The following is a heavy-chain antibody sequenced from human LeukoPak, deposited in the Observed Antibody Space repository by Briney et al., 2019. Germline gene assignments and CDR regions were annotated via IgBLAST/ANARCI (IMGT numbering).Heavy chain of an antibody. Sequence: GGSLRLSCAASGFTFSSYAMHWVRQAPGKGLEWVAVISYDGSNKYYADSVKGRFTISRDNSKNTLYLQMNSLRAEDTAVYYCARDLDLLSVSSPGNWGQGTLVTVSS. CDR2: ISYDGSNK. CDR3: ARDLDLLSVSSPGN. CDR1: GFTFSSYA. J-gene: IGHJ4*02. V-gene: IGHV3-30-3*01. D-gene: IGHD6-6*01.